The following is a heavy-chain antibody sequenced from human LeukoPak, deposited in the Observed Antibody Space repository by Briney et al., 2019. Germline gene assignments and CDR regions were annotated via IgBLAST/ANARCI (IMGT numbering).Heavy chain of an antibody. CDR3: ARGGGRAAALNWFDP. CDR2: IYYTGNT. Sequence: SETLSLTCTVSGGSISSSSYYWGWIRQPPGKGLEWIGSIYYTGNTFYNPSLKSRLTISVDTSKNQFSLKLSSVTAADTAVYYCARGGGRAAALNWFDPWGQGTLVTVSS. J-gene: IGHJ5*02. V-gene: IGHV4-39*07. CDR1: GGSISSSSYY. D-gene: IGHD6-13*01.